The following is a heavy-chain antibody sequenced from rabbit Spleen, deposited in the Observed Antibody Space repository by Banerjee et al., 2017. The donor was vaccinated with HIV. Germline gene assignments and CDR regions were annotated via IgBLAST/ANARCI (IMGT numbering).Heavy chain of an antibody. CDR1: GFDFSTYG. Sequence: QEQLVESGGGLIQPGGSLKLSCKASGFDFSTYGMSWVRQAPGKGLEWIGYIDLVFGSIYYATWANGRFTISRSTSLNTVDLKMTSLTAADTATYFCARDRSYYTLSQYYFHLWGPGTLVTVS. D-gene: IGHD8-1*01. CDR3: ARDRSYYTLSQYYFHL. CDR2: IDLVFGSI. V-gene: IGHV1S47*01. J-gene: IGHJ4*01.